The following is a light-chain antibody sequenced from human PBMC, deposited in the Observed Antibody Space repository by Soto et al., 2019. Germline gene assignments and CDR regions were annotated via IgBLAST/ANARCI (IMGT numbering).Light chain of an antibody. Sequence: PGKAPKLLIYKASSLQSGVPARFSGRGSGTQFTLTISSLQPDDFASYYCQQYSSSSTFGQGTKVEMK. CDR3: QQYSSSST. J-gene: IGKJ1*01. CDR2: KAS. V-gene: IGKV1-5*03.